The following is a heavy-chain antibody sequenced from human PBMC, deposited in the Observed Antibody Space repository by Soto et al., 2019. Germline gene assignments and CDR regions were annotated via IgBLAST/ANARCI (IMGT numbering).Heavy chain of an antibody. CDR2: IYYSENT. V-gene: IGHV4-30-4*01. J-gene: IGHJ5*02. CDR3: ARNGDCTRPGCIVGWFDP. CDR1: GVSISSGDYY. Sequence: PSETLSLTCTVSGVSISSGDYYWSWIRQPPGKGLEWIGYIYYSENTYSNPSLKSRVAISGDTSKNQFSLKLSSVTAADTAVYYCARNGDCTRPGCIVGWFDPWGPGTLVTVSS. D-gene: IGHD2-8*01.